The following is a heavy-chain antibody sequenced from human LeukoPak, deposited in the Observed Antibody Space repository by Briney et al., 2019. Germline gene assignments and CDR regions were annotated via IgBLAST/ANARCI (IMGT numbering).Heavy chain of an antibody. CDR2: ISSSSSYI. V-gene: IGHV3-21*01. CDR1: GFTFSSYS. J-gene: IGHJ4*02. D-gene: IGHD3-22*01. Sequence: PGGSLRLSCAASGFTFSSYSMNWVRQAPGKGLEWVSSISSSSSYIYYADSVKGRFTTSRDNAKNSLYLQMNSLRAEDTAVYYCARVRDSSGYPAASSYWGQGTLVTVSS. CDR3: ARVRDSSGYPAASSY.